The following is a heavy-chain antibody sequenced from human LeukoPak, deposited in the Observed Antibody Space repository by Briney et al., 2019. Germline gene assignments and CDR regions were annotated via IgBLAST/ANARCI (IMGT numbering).Heavy chain of an antibody. J-gene: IGHJ4*02. CDR2: IYYSGST. CDR1: GGSVSSGSYY. V-gene: IGHV4-61*01. CDR3: ARSSGRGIAVAFDY. D-gene: IGHD6-19*01. Sequence: SETLSLTCTVSGGSVSSGSYYWSWIRQPPGKGLEWIGYIYYSGSTNYNPSLKSRVTISIDMAKNQFSLKLSSVTAADTAVYYCARSSGRGIAVAFDYCGQGTLVTVSS.